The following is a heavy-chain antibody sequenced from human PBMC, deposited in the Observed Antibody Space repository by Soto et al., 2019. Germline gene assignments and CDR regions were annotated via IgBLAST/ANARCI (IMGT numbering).Heavy chain of an antibody. Sequence: QVQLVQSGAEVKQPGASVKVSCKASGYTFTSYDINWVRQATGQGLVRMGWMNHNSGNTGYAQKFQARVTITRNTTRRPAYMALSSLRSGDTAVHHCARDHSDWPDYWGQGTLVTVSS. CDR3: ARDHSDWPDY. CDR1: GYTFTSYD. CDR2: MNHNSGNT. D-gene: IGHD6-19*01. J-gene: IGHJ4*02. V-gene: IGHV1-8*01.